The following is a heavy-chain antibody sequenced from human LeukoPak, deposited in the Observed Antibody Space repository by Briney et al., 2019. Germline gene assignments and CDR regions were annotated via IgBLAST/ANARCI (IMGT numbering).Heavy chain of an antibody. Sequence: PSETLYLTCTVSGGSISSYYWGWIRQPPGKGLEWIGSIYYSGSTYYNPSLKSRVTISVDTSKNQFSLKLSSVTAADTAVYYCARRTYYYGSGSYPFDYWGQGTLVTVSS. CDR1: GGSISSYY. CDR2: IYYSGST. J-gene: IGHJ4*02. D-gene: IGHD3-10*01. V-gene: IGHV4-39*07. CDR3: ARRTYYYGSGSYPFDY.